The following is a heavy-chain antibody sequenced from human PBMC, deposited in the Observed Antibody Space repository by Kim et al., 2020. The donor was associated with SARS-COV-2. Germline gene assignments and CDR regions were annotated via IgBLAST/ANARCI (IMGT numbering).Heavy chain of an antibody. CDR1: GFTFSSYS. J-gene: IGHJ3*02. Sequence: GGSLRLSCAASGFTFSSYSMNWVRQAPGKGLEWVSSISSSSSYIYYADSVKGRFTISRDNAKNSLYLQMNSLRAEDTAVYYCMSSPYYDFWSGYYSGAFDIWGQGTMVTVSS. D-gene: IGHD3-3*01. CDR3: MSSPYYDFWSGYYSGAFDI. V-gene: IGHV3-21*01. CDR2: ISSSSSYI.